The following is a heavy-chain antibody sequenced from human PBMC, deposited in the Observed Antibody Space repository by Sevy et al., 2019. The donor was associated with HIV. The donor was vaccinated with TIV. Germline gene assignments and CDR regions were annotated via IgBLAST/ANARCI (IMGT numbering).Heavy chain of an antibody. J-gene: IGHJ4*02. CDR2: IYSGGST. D-gene: IGHD2-15*01. Sequence: GGSLRLSCAASGFTVSSNYMSWVRQAPGEGLKWVSVIYSGGSTYYADSVKGRFTISRDNSKNTLYLQMNSLRAEDTAVYYCARDGGGCSGGSCYSSLSFDYWGQGTLVTVSS. CDR3: ARDGGGCSGGSCYSSLSFDY. CDR1: GFTVSSNY. V-gene: IGHV3-53*01.